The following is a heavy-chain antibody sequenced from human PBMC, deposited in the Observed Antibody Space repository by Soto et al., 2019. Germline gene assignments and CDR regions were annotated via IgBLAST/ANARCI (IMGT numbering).Heavy chain of an antibody. V-gene: IGHV3-21*01. CDR3: AGDGRYSYGHDY. J-gene: IGHJ4*02. CDR2: ISSSSSYI. Sequence: EVQLVESGGGLVKPGGSLRLSCAASGFTFSSYSMNWVRQAPGKGLEWVSSISSSSSYIYYADSVKGRFTISRDNAKNSLYLQMNSLRAEDTAVYYCAGDGRYSYGHDYWGQGTLVTVSS. D-gene: IGHD5-18*01. CDR1: GFTFSSYS.